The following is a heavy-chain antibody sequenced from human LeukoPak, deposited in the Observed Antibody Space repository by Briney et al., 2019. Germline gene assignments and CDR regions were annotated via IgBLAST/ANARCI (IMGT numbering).Heavy chain of an antibody. CDR3: VRFAGAPYWYFDL. J-gene: IGHJ2*01. CDR1: RFTFSTYA. D-gene: IGHD1-26*01. V-gene: IGHV3-33*08. Sequence: QPGGSLRLSCTASRFTFSTYAMHWVRQAPGKGLAWVAVIWYDGSNKYYADSVKGRFTISRDNSKNTLYLQMNSLRAEDTAVYYCVRFAGAPYWYFDLWGRGTLVTVSS. CDR2: IWYDGSNK.